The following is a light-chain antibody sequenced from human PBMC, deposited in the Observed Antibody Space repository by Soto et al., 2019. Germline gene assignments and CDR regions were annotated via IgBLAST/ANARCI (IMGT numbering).Light chain of an antibody. V-gene: IGKV1-39*01. CDR3: QQSYRSPLT. CDR2: AAF. CDR1: QSISTY. Sequence: DIQMTQSPSSLSASIGDRVTITCRASQSISTYLNWYQQKPGKAPKLLVYAAFTLQSGVPARFSGSGSGTDFRLTITSLQTADFASYYCQQSYRSPLTFGGGPKVDIK. J-gene: IGKJ4*01.